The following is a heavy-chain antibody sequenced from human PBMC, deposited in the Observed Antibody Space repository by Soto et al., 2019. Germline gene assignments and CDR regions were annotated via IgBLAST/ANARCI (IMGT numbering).Heavy chain of an antibody. CDR2: IYHSGST. Sequence: SETLSLTCAVSGGSISSGGYSWSWIRQPPGKGLEWIGYIYHSGSTYYNPSLKSRVTISVDRSKNQFSLKLSSVTAADTAVYYCARSGSIDYWGRGTLVTVSS. CDR1: GGSISSGGYS. CDR3: ARSGSIDY. J-gene: IGHJ4*02. V-gene: IGHV4-30-2*01.